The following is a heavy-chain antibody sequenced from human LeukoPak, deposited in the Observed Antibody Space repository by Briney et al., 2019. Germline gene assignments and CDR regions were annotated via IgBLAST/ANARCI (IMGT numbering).Heavy chain of an antibody. CDR2: IYHSGST. V-gene: IGHV4-30-2*01. Sequence: SETLSLTCTVSGGSISSGGYYWSWIRQPPGKGLEWIGYIYHSGSTYYNPSLKSRVTISVDRSKNQFSLKLSSVTAADTAVYYCAGYYGSGSHTNWFDPWGQGTLVTVSS. D-gene: IGHD3-10*01. J-gene: IGHJ5*02. CDR1: GGSISSGGYY. CDR3: AGYYGSGSHTNWFDP.